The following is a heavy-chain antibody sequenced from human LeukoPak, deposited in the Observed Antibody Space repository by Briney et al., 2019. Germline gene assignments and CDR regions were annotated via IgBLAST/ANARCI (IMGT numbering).Heavy chain of an antibody. Sequence: LRLSCAASGFTFSSYSMNWVRQPPGKGLEWIGYIYYSGSTSYNPSLKSRVTISVDTSKNQFSLRLSSVTAADTAVYHCARGFDGHNAFDIWGQGTMVTVSS. V-gene: IGHV4-30-4*08. D-gene: IGHD3-9*01. CDR3: ARGFDGHNAFDI. CDR1: GFTFSSYS. J-gene: IGHJ3*02. CDR2: IYYSGST.